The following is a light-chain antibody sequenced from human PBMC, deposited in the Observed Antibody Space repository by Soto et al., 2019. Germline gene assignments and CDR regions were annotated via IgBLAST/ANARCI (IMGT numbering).Light chain of an antibody. Sequence: QSALTQPPSASGSPGQSVTISCTGNYSDIGTSNYVAWYKQYPGKAPKLLIFDVTERPSGVPDRFTGSKSGNTASLTVSGLQAEDEADYYCSSYAGTIRLVFGTGTKLTVL. CDR1: YSDIGTSNY. CDR3: SSYAGTIRLV. J-gene: IGLJ1*01. CDR2: DVT. V-gene: IGLV2-8*01.